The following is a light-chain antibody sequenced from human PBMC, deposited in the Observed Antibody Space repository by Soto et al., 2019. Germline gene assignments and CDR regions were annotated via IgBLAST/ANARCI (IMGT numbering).Light chain of an antibody. CDR3: QQADNFPLT. J-gene: IGKJ4*01. V-gene: IGKV1-12*01. CDR1: QSISSW. Sequence: SQIAHPRSPLSESVGDRVTITCRASQSISSWLSWHQQKPGKAPHLLIYAASTMKSGVPSRCSGSGSGTDFTLTISSLQPEDFATYYCQQADNFPLTFGGGTKV. CDR2: AAS.